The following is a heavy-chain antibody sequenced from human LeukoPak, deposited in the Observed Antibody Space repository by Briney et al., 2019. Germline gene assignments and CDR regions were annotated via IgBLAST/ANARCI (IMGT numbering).Heavy chain of an antibody. J-gene: IGHJ4*02. CDR1: GGSISSSSYY. Sequence: SETLSLTCTASGGSISSSSYYWGWIRQPPGKGLEWVGSIYYRGTTYYNPSLKSRVTISVDTSKNQFSLKLSSVTAGDTAVYYCARHTEGNTYGHEGTFDYWGQGTLVTVSS. CDR2: IYYRGTT. D-gene: IGHD5-18*01. V-gene: IGHV4-39*01. CDR3: ARHTEGNTYGHEGTFDY.